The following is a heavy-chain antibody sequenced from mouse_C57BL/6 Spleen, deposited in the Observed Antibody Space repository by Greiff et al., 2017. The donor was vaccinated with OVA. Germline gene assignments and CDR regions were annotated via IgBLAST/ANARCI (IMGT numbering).Heavy chain of an antibody. CDR3: AITTVVATDWFAY. V-gene: IGHV3-6*01. Sequence: EVQLVESGPGLVKPSQSLSLTCSVTGYSITSGYYWNWIRQFPGNKLEWMGYISYDGSNNYNTSLKNRISITRDTSKNQFFLKLNSVTTEDTATYYCAITTVVATDWFAYWGQGTLVTVSA. J-gene: IGHJ3*01. D-gene: IGHD1-1*01. CDR2: ISYDGSN. CDR1: GYSITSGYY.